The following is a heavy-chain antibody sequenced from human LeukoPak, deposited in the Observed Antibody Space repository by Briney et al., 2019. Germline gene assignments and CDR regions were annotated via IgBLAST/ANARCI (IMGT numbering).Heavy chain of an antibody. CDR1: GHTLTELS. CDR2: FDPEDGET. D-gene: IGHD3-22*01. J-gene: IGHJ4*02. CDR3: ATSYYYDSSFDY. Sequence: ASVKVSCKVSGHTLTELSMHWVRQAPGKGLEWMGGFDPEDGETIYAQKFQGRVTMTEDTSTDTAYMELSSLRSEDTAVYYCATSYYYDSSFDYWGQGTLVTVSS. V-gene: IGHV1-24*01.